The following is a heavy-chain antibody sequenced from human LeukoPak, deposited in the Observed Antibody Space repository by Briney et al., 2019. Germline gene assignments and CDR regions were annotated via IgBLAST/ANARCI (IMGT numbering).Heavy chain of an antibody. J-gene: IGHJ4*02. CDR2: ISAYNGNT. CDR3: ARDFLDYYGSGSLIDY. V-gene: IGHV1-18*04. D-gene: IGHD3-10*01. CDR1: ADTFTIYG. Sequence: ASVMVSSKASADTFTIYGIIGGRQATGEGLEWMGCISAYNGNTNYAQKLQGRVTMTTDTSTSTAYMELRSLRSDDTAVYYCARDFLDYYGSGSLIDYWGQGTLVTVSS.